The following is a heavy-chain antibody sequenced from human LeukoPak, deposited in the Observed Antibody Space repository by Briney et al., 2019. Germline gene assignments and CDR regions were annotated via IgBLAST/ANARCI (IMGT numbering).Heavy chain of an antibody. Sequence: GASVKVSCKASGGTFSSYAISWVRQAPGQGLGWMGGIIPIFGTANYAQKFQGRVTITADESTSTAYMELSSLRSEDTAVYYCARGCSSTSCQNWFDPWGQGTLVTVSS. D-gene: IGHD2-2*01. J-gene: IGHJ5*02. V-gene: IGHV1-69*13. CDR1: GGTFSSYA. CDR3: ARGCSSTSCQNWFDP. CDR2: IIPIFGTA.